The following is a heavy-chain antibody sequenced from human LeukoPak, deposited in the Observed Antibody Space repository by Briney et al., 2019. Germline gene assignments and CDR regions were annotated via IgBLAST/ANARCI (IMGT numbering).Heavy chain of an antibody. CDR1: GFTFSSYA. CDR2: IRNDGSNK. V-gene: IGHV3-30*02. J-gene: IGHJ4*02. D-gene: IGHD4-23*01. Sequence: PGGSLRLSCAASGFTFSSYAMHWVRQAPGKGLEWVAFIRNDGSNKYYADSVKGRFTISRDNSKNTLYLQMNSLRAEDTAVYYCAKLLSNSGRFLYWGQGTLVTVSS. CDR3: AKLLSNSGRFLY.